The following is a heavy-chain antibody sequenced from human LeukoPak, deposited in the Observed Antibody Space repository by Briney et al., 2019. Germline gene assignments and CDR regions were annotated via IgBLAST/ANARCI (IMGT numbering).Heavy chain of an antibody. Sequence: SQTLSLTCTVSGGSISSGSYYWSWIRQPAGKGLEWIGRIYTSGSTNYNPSLKSRVTISVDTSKNQFSLKLSSVTAADTAVCYCARIADYYDSSGYYRWFDPWGQGTLVTVSS. CDR3: ARIADYYDSSGYYRWFDP. CDR1: GGSISSGSYY. J-gene: IGHJ5*02. CDR2: IYTSGST. V-gene: IGHV4-61*02. D-gene: IGHD3-22*01.